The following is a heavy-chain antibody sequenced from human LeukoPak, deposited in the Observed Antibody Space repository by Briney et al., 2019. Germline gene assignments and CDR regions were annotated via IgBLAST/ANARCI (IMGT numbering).Heavy chain of an antibody. CDR2: MYYSGST. V-gene: IGHV4-39*01. CDR3: ARHSSLRTFDY. CDR1: GGSLSSSSYY. D-gene: IGHD1-1*01. Sequence: PSETLSLTCAVSGGSLSSSSYYWGWIRQPPGKGLEWIGSMYYSGSTYYNPSLKSRVTISVDTSKNQFSLKLSSVTAANTALYYCARHSSLRTFDYWGQGTLVTVSS. J-gene: IGHJ4*02.